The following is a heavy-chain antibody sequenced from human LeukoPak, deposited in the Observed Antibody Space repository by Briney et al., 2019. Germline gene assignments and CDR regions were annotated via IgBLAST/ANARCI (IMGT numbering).Heavy chain of an antibody. CDR3: AKDRAFGQFLWGNDY. Sequence: GGSLRLSCAASGFIFSTYGMHWVRQAPGKGLEWVAFIRNDGSDKYYAVSVKGRFTISRDNSKNTLYLQMNSLRAEDTALYYCAKDRAFGQFLWGNDYWGQGTLVTVSS. J-gene: IGHJ4*02. V-gene: IGHV3-30*02. CDR2: IRNDGSDK. CDR1: GFIFSTYG. D-gene: IGHD3-10*01.